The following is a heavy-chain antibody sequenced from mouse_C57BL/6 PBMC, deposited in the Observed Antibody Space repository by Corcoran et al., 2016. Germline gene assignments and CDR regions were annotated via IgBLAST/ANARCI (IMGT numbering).Heavy chain of an antibody. CDR2: IYPGSGNT. J-gene: IGHJ3*01. Sequence: QVQLKQSGAELVRPGASVKLSCKASGYTFTDYYINWVKQRPGQGLEWIARIYPGSGNTYYNEKFKGKATLTAEKSSSTAYMQLSSLESEDFAVYFCAREENYYGSRRFAYWGQGTLVTVSA. D-gene: IGHD1-1*01. CDR3: AREENYYGSRRFAY. CDR1: GYTFTDYY. V-gene: IGHV1-76*01.